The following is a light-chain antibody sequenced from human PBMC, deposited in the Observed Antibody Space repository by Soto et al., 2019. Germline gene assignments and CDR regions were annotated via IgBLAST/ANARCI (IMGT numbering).Light chain of an antibody. Sequence: EIVLTQSPGTLPLSPGERATLSCRASQSVSSSYLAWYQQKPGQAPRLLIYGASSRATGIPDRFSGSGSGTYFPLTISRLEPEDCAVYYCQQYGSSPQTFGQGTKLE. V-gene: IGKV3-20*01. CDR3: QQYGSSPQT. CDR2: GAS. CDR1: QSVSSSY. J-gene: IGKJ2*01.